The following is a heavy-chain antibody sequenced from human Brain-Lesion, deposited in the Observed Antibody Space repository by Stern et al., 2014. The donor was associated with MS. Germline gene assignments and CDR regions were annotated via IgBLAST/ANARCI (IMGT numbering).Heavy chain of an antibody. CDR1: GGSVSSTSYA. CDR2: IYYSGKT. D-gene: IGHD2-15*01. V-gene: IGHV4-39*01. Sequence: QVQLQESGPGLVKPSETLSLTCTVAGGSVSSTSYAWAWIRQPPGKGLEWIGTIYYSGKTYYSPALKSRLTISLDTSKNQFSLQLRSVTAADTAVYYCAGEEDIRYCSGGSCTGNWFDPWGQGTLVTVSS. J-gene: IGHJ5*02. CDR3: AGEEDIRYCSGGSCTGNWFDP.